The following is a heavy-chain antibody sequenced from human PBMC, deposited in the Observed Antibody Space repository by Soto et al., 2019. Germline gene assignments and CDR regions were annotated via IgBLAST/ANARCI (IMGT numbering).Heavy chain of an antibody. CDR1: GYSITNNG. Sequence: QVRLVQSGGGVVQPGRSLTLSCAASGYSITNNGMHWVRQAPGKGLEWVALICAHGTDQYYADSVKGRFTVSRDTSTNTVYLQMNSLRAEYTARYYCGKDIRSRSIDYWGQGTLVTVSS. CDR2: ICAHGTDQ. V-gene: IGHV3-33*06. CDR3: GKDIRSRSIDY. D-gene: IGHD1-20*01. J-gene: IGHJ4*02.